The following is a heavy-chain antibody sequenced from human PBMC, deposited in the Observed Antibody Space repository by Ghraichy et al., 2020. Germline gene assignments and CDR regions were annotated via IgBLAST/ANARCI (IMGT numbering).Heavy chain of an antibody. CDR1: GGSISSYY. J-gene: IGHJ2*01. CDR2: IYYRGST. CDR3: AREIGSAAAGTLGYWYFDL. V-gene: IGHV4-59*01. Sequence: SETLSLTCTVSGGSISSYYWSWIRQPPGKGLEWIGYIYYRGSTNYNPSLKSRVTISIDTSKNQFSLKLSSVTAADTAVYYCAREIGSAAAGTLGYWYFDLWGRGTLVTVSS. D-gene: IGHD6-13*01.